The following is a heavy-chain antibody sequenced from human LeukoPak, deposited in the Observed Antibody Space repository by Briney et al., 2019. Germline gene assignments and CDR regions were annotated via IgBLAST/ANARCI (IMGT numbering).Heavy chain of an antibody. CDR3: AKSPKPPYDAFDI. V-gene: IGHV3-30*18. J-gene: IGHJ3*02. CDR2: ISYDGSNK. CDR1: GFTFSSYG. Sequence: PGGSLRLSCAASGFTFSSYGMNWVRQAPGKGLEWVAVISYDGSNKYYAGSVKGRFTISRDNSKNTLFLQMNSLKPEDTAVYYCAKSPKPPYDAFDIWGQGTMATVSS.